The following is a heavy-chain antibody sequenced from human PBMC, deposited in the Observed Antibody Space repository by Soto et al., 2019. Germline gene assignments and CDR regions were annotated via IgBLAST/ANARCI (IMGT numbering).Heavy chain of an antibody. CDR1: GFSLSTSGVG. D-gene: IGHD3-10*01. J-gene: IGHJ6*02. CDR2: IYWNDDK. CDR3: AHSSPPSTIWFGEADHHGGMDV. V-gene: IGHV2-5*01. Sequence: GSGPTLVNPTQTLTLTCTFSGFSLSTSGVGVGWIRQPPGKALEWLALIYWNDDKRYSPSLKSRLTITKDTSKNQVVLTMTNMDPVDTATYYCAHSSPPSTIWFGEADHHGGMDVWGQGTTVTVSS.